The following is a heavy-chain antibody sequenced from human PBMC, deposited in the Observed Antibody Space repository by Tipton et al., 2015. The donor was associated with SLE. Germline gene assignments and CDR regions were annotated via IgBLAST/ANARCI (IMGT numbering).Heavy chain of an antibody. Sequence: TLSLTCAVYGGSFSGYYWSWIRQPPGKGLEWIGEINHSGSTNYNPSLKSRVTISVDTSKNQFSLKLSSVTAADTAVYYRARGYSYGYNWFDPWGQGTLVTVSS. D-gene: IGHD5-18*01. CDR3: ARGYSYGYNWFDP. V-gene: IGHV4-34*01. CDR2: INHSGST. CDR1: GGSFSGYY. J-gene: IGHJ5*02.